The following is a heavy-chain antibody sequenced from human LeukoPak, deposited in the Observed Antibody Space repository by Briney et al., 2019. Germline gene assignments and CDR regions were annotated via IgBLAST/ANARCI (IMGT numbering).Heavy chain of an antibody. CDR3: ARDRSGYANDAFDF. Sequence: GRSLRLSYAASGFTFSDYAMHWVRQAQGQGLEWVAVVSYGGTNKYYADSVKGRFTISRDNSKNTMFLQMNSLRAEDTAVYHCARDRSGYANDAFDFWGQGTMVTVSS. CDR2: VSYGGTNK. V-gene: IGHV3-30-3*01. CDR1: GFTFSDYA. J-gene: IGHJ3*01. D-gene: IGHD3-3*01.